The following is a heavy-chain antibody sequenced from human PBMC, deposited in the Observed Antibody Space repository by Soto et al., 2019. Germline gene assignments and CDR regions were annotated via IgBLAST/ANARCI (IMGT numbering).Heavy chain of an antibody. D-gene: IGHD2-15*01. J-gene: IGHJ6*03. Sequence: SETLSLTCTVSGDSISGSSDYWGWVRQPPGKGLEWIGSVYFSGNTYYNPSLKSRVTISVDTSKNQFSLKLTSETAADTAVYYCARHYLFCSATSCPGLAYMDVWGKGTTVTVSS. CDR3: ARHYLFCSATSCPGLAYMDV. CDR2: VYFSGNT. CDR1: GDSISGSSDY. V-gene: IGHV4-39*01.